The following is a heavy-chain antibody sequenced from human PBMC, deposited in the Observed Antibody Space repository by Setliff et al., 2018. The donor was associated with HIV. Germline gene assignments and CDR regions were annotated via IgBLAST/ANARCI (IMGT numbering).Heavy chain of an antibody. CDR1: GGTFSSYA. D-gene: IGHD3-9*01. CDR2: IIPIYGTP. Sequence: SVKVSCKASGGTFSSYAITWVRQAPGQGPEWMGGIIPIYGTPNYAQRFQGRVTITADESTSTAYMDLSSLTADDTAVYYCATSPRGTYYDILSGLPRGWFDPWGQGTLVTVSS. CDR3: ATSPRGTYYDILSGLPRGWFDP. V-gene: IGHV1-69*13. J-gene: IGHJ5*02.